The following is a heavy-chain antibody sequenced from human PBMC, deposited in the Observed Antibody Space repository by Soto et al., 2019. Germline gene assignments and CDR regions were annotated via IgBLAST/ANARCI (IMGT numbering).Heavy chain of an antibody. CDR3: ARLGGYCSTSCYGYYGMNV. Sequence: QLQLQESGPGLVKPSESLSLTCAVSGGSISSATYSWGWIRQPPGKGLEWIGTFYYSGCTHYNPSLESRVTISVDPSTNQFSLKVSSLTAANTAVYYCARLGGYCSTSCYGYYGMNVWGQGTTVTVSS. CDR2: FYYSGCT. J-gene: IGHJ6*02. CDR1: GGSISSATYS. V-gene: IGHV4-39*01. D-gene: IGHD2-2*01.